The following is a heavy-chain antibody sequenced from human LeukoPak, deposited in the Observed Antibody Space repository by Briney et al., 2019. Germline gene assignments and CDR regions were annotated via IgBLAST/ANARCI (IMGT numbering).Heavy chain of an antibody. J-gene: IGHJ4*02. D-gene: IGHD5-18*01. Sequence: GGSLRLSCAASGFTFSSYAMNWVRQAPGKGLEWVSTIGGSGDSTYYADSVKGRFIISRDNSKNTLYLQMNSLRAEDTAVYYCARDRGYSCGYWGQGTLVTVSS. V-gene: IGHV3-23*01. CDR3: ARDRGYSCGY. CDR2: IGGSGDST. CDR1: GFTFSSYA.